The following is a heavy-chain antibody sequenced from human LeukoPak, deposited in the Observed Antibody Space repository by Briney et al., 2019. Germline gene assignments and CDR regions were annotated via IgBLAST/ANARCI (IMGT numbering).Heavy chain of an antibody. CDR2: IYSGGST. CDR3: ARDSAGPFDY. Sequence: GGSLRLSCVASGLTVNRRYMSWVRQAPGKGLEWVSVIYSGGSTYYADSVKGRFAISRDNSKNTLYLQMNSLRAEDTAVYYCARDSAGPFDYWGQGTLVTVSS. J-gene: IGHJ4*02. V-gene: IGHV3-53*01. CDR1: GLTVNRRY. D-gene: IGHD6-19*01.